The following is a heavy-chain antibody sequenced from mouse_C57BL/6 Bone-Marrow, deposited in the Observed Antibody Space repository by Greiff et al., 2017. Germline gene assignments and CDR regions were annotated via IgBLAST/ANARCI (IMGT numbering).Heavy chain of an antibody. J-gene: IGHJ1*03. CDR1: GYTFTSYD. D-gene: IGHD1-1*01. Sequence: QVQLQQSGPELVKPGASVKLSCKASGYTFTSYDINWVKQRPGQGLEWIGWIYPRDGSTKYNEKFKGQATLTVDTSSSTAYMGLRSLTSEDSAVYFCARLEFAGSSGDWYFDVWGTGTTVTVSS. V-gene: IGHV1-85*01. CDR2: IYPRDGST. CDR3: ARLEFAGSSGDWYFDV.